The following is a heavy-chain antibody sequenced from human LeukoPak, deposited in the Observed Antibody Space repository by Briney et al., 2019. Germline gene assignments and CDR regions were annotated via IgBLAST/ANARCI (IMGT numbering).Heavy chain of an antibody. V-gene: IGHV5-51*01. CDR3: ARHSPLVRRVILPGDN. Sequence: GESLKISCKGSGYSFTSYWIGWGRQMAGKGLEGMGIIYPGDSGTRYSPAFQGQVTISADKSIRTAYLQWSSLKASDTAMYYCARHSPLVRRVILPGDNWGQGTLVTVSS. CDR1: GYSFTSYW. J-gene: IGHJ4*02. D-gene: IGHD3-10*01. CDR2: IYPGDSGT.